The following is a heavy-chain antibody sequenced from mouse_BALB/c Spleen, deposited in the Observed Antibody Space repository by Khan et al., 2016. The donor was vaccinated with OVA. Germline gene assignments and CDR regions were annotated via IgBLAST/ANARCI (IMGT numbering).Heavy chain of an antibody. D-gene: IGHD4-1*01. CDR3: ASHLTGSFAY. V-gene: IGHV5-6*01. CDR1: GFTFSTYG. J-gene: IGHJ3*01. Sequence: EVQLVESGGDLMKPGGSLKLSCAASGFTFSTYGMSWVRQTPDKRLEWVATINSDGYYTYYPDSVQERFTISRNNAKNTLYLQMSSLKSEDTAMYYGASHLTGSFAYWGQGTLVTVSA. CDR2: INSDGYYT.